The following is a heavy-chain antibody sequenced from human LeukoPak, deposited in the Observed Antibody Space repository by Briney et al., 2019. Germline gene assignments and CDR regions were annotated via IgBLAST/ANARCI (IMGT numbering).Heavy chain of an antibody. Sequence: ASVKVSCKASGYTFTSYYMHWVRQAPGQGLEWMRIINPSGGSTSYAQKFQGRVTMTRDTSTSTVYMELSSLRSEDTAVYYCAREGGGIAAAGSLPYDYWGQGTLVTVSS. CDR1: GYTFTSYY. V-gene: IGHV1-46*01. CDR3: AREGGGIAAAGSLPYDY. CDR2: INPSGGST. D-gene: IGHD6-13*01. J-gene: IGHJ4*02.